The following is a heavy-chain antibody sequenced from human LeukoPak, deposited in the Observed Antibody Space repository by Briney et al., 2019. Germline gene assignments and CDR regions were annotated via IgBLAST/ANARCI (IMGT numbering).Heavy chain of an antibody. Sequence: EASVKVSCKSSGYIFTDHFIHWVRQAPGQGLEWMGWINPNSGGTDNAQKFQGRVTMTGDTSIRTAYMEFRRLRSDDTAVYYCARSYGSGRREVFDLWGQGTRVTVSS. D-gene: IGHD3-10*01. CDR3: ARSYGSGRREVFDL. CDR1: GYIFTDHF. J-gene: IGHJ3*01. V-gene: IGHV1-2*02. CDR2: INPNSGGT.